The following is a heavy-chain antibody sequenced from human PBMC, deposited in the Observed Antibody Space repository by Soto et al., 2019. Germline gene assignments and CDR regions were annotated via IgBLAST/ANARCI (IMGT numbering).Heavy chain of an antibody. D-gene: IGHD5-12*01. V-gene: IGHV4-4*07. CDR1: GGSINTFY. J-gene: IGHJ4*02. CDR3: AREGSYSAYNFAHGIPLWSFDF. Sequence: QVRLQESGPGLLKPSETLSLTCTVSGGSINTFYWSWVRQPAGKGLEWIGRIVSSGSTSFNPSLESRVAMSVDTSKNHFSLNLSSVTAADMAVYYCAREGSYSAYNFAHGIPLWSFDFWGQGALVTVSS. CDR2: IVSSGST.